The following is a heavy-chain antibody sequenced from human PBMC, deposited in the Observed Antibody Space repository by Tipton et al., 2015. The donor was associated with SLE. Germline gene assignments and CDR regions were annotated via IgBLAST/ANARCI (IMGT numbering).Heavy chain of an antibody. J-gene: IGHJ5*01. V-gene: IGHV4-39*07. CDR1: GGSISSSDYY. CDR3: ARLTXYDSSGYYXYDX. Sequence: TLSLTCTVSGGSISSSDYYXXXIRRPPGKGLEWLGSVYTSGSAYYXPALNRXVTISVDTSKKXXSLGLSSVTAADTAVYYCARLTXYDSSGYYXYDXWGXXXXXTVSS. CDR2: VYTSGSA. D-gene: IGHD3-22*01.